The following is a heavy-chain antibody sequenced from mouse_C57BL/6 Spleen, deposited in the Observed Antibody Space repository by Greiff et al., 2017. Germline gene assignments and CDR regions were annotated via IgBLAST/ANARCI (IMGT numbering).Heavy chain of an antibody. CDR1: GYTFTSYW. D-gene: IGHD2-3*01. CDR3: ARGGYDGYFDY. CDR2: IDPSDSYT. J-gene: IGHJ2*01. Sequence: QVQLQQPGAELVMPGASVKLSCKASGYTFTSYWMHWVKQRPGQGLEWIGEIDPSDSYTNYNQKFKGKSTLTVDKSSSTAYMQLSSLTSDDSAVYYCARGGYDGYFDYWGQGTTLTVSS. V-gene: IGHV1-69*01.